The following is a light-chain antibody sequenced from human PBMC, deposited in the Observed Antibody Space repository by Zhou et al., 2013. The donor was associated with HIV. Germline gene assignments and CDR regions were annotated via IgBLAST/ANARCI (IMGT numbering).Light chain of an antibody. V-gene: IGKV3-20*01. J-gene: IGKJ2*01. CDR3: QHFDTSPMYT. Sequence: ETVLRQSPGTLSLSAGDAVTISCWASQTISSTYLAWYQHKPGRAPRLLIYGTSNRATGIPDRFSGSGSGTHFTLTISRLEPEDFAVYYCQHFDTSPMYTFGQGTKLEIK. CDR2: GTS. CDR1: QTISSTY.